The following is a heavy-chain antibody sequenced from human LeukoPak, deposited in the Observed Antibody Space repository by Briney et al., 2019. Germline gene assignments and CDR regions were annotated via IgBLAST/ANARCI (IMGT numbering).Heavy chain of an antibody. CDR1: GGSIISSTYY. CDR3: ARATTVTTPADY. J-gene: IGHJ4*02. Sequence: SETLSLTCTVSGGSIISSTYYWGWIRQPPGKGLEWIGTIHYSGSTYYNPSLKSRVTISVDTSKNQFSLKLSSVTAADTAVYYCARATTVTTPADYWGQGTLVTVSS. V-gene: IGHV4-39*01. CDR2: IHYSGST. D-gene: IGHD4-17*01.